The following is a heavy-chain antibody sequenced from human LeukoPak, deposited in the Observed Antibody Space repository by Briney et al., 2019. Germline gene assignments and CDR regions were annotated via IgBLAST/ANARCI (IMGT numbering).Heavy chain of an antibody. Sequence: GGSLRLSCAASGFTFDEYAMHWVRQAPGKGLEWVSGISWNSGSIGYADSVKGRFTISRDNAKNSLYLQMNSLRAEDTAVYYCARVSDYGDYPIDYWGQGTLVTVSS. CDR1: GFTFDEYA. V-gene: IGHV3-9*01. CDR3: ARVSDYGDYPIDY. J-gene: IGHJ4*02. CDR2: ISWNSGSI. D-gene: IGHD4-17*01.